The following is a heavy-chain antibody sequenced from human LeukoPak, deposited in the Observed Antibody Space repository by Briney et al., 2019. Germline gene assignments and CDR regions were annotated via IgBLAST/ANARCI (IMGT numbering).Heavy chain of an antibody. V-gene: IGHV4-59*01. J-gene: IGHJ4*02. Sequence: PSETLSLTCTVSGGSISSYYWSWIRQPPGKGLEWIGYIYSTGSTNYNPSLKSRVTISVDTSRNQFSLKVNSVTAADTAVYYRAREFKNYFDQWGQGTLVTVSS. CDR2: IYSTGST. D-gene: IGHD2/OR15-2a*01. CDR1: GGSISSYY. CDR3: AREFKNYFDQ.